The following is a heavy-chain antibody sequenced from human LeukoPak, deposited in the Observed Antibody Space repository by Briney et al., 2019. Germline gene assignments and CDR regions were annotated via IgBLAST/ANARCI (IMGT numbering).Heavy chain of an antibody. Sequence: GGSLRLSCAASGFTFSSYAMSWVRQAPGKGLEWVSAISGSGGSTYYADSVKGRFTISRDDSKNTLYLQMSSLRAEDTAVYYCAKSPPQSIVVVVAATPDLFDYWGQGTLVTVSS. CDR2: ISGSGGST. D-gene: IGHD2-15*01. V-gene: IGHV3-23*01. J-gene: IGHJ4*02. CDR3: AKSPPQSIVVVVAATPDLFDY. CDR1: GFTFSSYA.